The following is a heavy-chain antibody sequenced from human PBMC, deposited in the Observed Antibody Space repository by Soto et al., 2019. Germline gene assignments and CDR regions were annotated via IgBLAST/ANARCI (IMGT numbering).Heavy chain of an antibody. J-gene: IGHJ6*03. V-gene: IGHV4-61*01. D-gene: IGHD3-10*01. CDR1: GGSVSSGSYY. CDR3: ASFYGSGSVYYYYDMDV. CDR2: IYYSGST. Sequence: SETLSLTCTVSGGSVSSGSYYWSWLRQPPGKGLEWIGYIYYSGSTNYNPSLKSRVTISVDTSKNQFSLKLSSVTAADKSVYYWASFYGSGSVYYYYDMDVWGKGTTVTVSS.